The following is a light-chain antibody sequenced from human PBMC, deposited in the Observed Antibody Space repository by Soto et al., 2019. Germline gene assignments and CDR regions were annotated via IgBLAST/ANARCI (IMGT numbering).Light chain of an antibody. CDR2: YAS. CDR1: QSVSSY. V-gene: IGKV3-11*01. Sequence: EIVLTQSPATLSLSPGERATLSCRASQSVSSYLAWYQQKPGQAPRLLIYYASNRATGIPARFSGSGSGTDFTLTISSLEPEDFAVYYCQQRSNWPPDTFGQGTKLEIK. J-gene: IGKJ2*01. CDR3: QQRSNWPPDT.